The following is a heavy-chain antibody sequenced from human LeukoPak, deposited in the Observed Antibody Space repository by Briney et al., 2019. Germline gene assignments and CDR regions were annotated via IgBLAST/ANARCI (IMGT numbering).Heavy chain of an antibody. V-gene: IGHV1-18*01. D-gene: IGHD2-15*01. Sequence: ASVNVSCKASGYTFTSYDFNWVRQAPGQGLEWMGWISAYNGNTNYAQKLQGRVTMTTDTSTSTAYMELRSLRPDDTAVYYCARDARFVVVVAANANWFDPWGQGTLVTVSS. CDR2: ISAYNGNT. CDR3: ARDARFVVVVAANANWFDP. CDR1: GYTFTSYD. J-gene: IGHJ5*02.